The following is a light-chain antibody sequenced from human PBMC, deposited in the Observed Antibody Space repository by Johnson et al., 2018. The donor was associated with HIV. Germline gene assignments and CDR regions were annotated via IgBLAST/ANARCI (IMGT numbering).Light chain of an antibody. V-gene: IGLV1-51*01. J-gene: IGLJ1*01. Sequence: QSVLTQPPSVSAAPGQKVTISCSGSSSNIGNNYVSWYQQLPGTAPKLLIYDNNKRPSGIPDRFSGSKSGTSATLGITGLQTGDEADYYCGTLDSSLSAGGFVFGTGTKVTVL. CDR1: SSNIGNNY. CDR2: DNN. CDR3: GTLDSSLSAGGFV.